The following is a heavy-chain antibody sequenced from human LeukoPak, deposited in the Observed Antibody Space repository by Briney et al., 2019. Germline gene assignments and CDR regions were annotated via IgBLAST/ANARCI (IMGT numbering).Heavy chain of an antibody. Sequence: GGSLRLSCVASGFTFGSYWMHWVRQDPRKGLVWVSRTNGDGRNINYADSVRGRFTISRDNAKNTLYLQMNTLRVEDTAVYYCARDKSPPSSMAARLSMNWFDPWGQGTLVTVSS. CDR3: ARDKSPPSSMAARLSMNWFDP. D-gene: IGHD6-6*01. V-gene: IGHV3-74*01. CDR1: GFTFGSYW. J-gene: IGHJ5*02. CDR2: TNGDGRNI.